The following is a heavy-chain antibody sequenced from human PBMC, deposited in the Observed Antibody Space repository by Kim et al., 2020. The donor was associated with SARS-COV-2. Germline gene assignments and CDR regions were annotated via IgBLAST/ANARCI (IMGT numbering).Heavy chain of an antibody. CDR1: GGSISSYY. CDR3: AREGAYDFWSGYYPDEYYYYYYGMDV. Sequence: SETLSLTCTVSGGSISSYYWSWIRQPAGKGLEWIGRIYTSGSTNYNPSLKSRVTMSVDTSKNQFSLKLSSVTAADTAVYYCAREGAYDFWSGYYPDEYYYYYYGMDVWGQGTTVTVSS. CDR2: IYTSGST. J-gene: IGHJ6*02. D-gene: IGHD3-3*01. V-gene: IGHV4-4*07.